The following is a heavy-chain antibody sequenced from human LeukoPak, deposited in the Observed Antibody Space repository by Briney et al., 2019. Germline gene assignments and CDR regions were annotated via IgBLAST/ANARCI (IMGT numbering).Heavy chain of an antibody. D-gene: IGHD3-22*01. Sequence: PSETLSLTCTVSGGSISSYYWSRIRQPAGKGLEWIGRIYTSGSTNYNPSLKSRVTMSVDTSKNQFSLKLSSVTAADTAVYYCARLSYYYDSSGSGGWFDPWGQGTLVTVSS. J-gene: IGHJ5*02. CDR3: ARLSYYYDSSGSGGWFDP. CDR1: GGSISSYY. V-gene: IGHV4-4*07. CDR2: IYTSGST.